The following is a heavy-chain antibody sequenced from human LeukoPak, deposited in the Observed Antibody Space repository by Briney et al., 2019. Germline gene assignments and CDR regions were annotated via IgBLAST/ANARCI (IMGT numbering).Heavy chain of an antibody. CDR1: GFTFSSYG. CDR3: ARDRDTGSSMDV. CDR2: ISYDGSNK. J-gene: IGHJ6*03. V-gene: IGHV3-30*03. Sequence: GGSLRLSCAASGFTFSSYGMHWVRQAPGKGLEWVAVISYDGSNKYYADSVKGRFTISRDNSKNTLYLQMNSLRAEDTAVYYCARDRDTGSSMDVWGKGTTVTVSS. D-gene: IGHD1-26*01.